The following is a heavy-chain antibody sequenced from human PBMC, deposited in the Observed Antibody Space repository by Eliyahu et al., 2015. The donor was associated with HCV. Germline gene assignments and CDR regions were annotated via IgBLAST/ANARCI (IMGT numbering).Heavy chain of an antibody. CDR2: ISSDGSTK. CDR1: GFAFRNYA. J-gene: IGHJ4*02. V-gene: IGHV3-30*04. D-gene: IGHD2-15*01. Sequence: QVQLVESGGGLVQAGRSLRLSCAASGFAFRNYAMHWVRQAPGKGLLWVALISSDGSTKYSADSVKGRFTISRDTARNTLYLQITSLTAEDTALYFCAREIGDRGGPIDYWGQGTLVTVSS. CDR3: AREIGDRGGPIDY.